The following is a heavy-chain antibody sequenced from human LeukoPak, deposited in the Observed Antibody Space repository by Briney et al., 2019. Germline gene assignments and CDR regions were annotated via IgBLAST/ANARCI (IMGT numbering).Heavy chain of an antibody. V-gene: IGHV4-59*08. CDR2: IYFTGIS. J-gene: IGHJ6*02. CDR1: GDSISSYY. CDR3: ARHNRQLWFGETHYYYYGMDV. Sequence: PSETLSLTCTVSGDSISSYYWSWIRQPPGKGLEWIGSIYFTGISSYSPSLKSRVTISVDTSKNQFSLKLSSVTAADTAVYYCARHNRQLWFGETHYYYYGMDVWGQGTTVTVSS. D-gene: IGHD3-10*01.